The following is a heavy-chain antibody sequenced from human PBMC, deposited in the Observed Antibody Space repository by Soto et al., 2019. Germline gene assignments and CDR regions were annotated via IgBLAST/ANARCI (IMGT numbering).Heavy chain of an antibody. D-gene: IGHD6-19*01. J-gene: IGHJ6*02. CDR1: GFTFSSYG. V-gene: IGHV3-30*18. Sequence: QVQLVESGGGVVQPGRSLRLSCAASGFTFSSYGMHWVRQAPGKGLEWVAVISYDGSDKYYADSVKGRFTISRDNAKNTLYLQMSSLRAEATAVYFCVKDGSSGWPYFYDMDLWGQGTTVTVSS. CDR3: VKDGSSGWPYFYDMDL. CDR2: ISYDGSDK.